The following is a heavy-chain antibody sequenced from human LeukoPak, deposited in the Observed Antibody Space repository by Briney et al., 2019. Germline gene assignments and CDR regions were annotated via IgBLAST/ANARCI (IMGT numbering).Heavy chain of an antibody. V-gene: IGHV4-59*01. J-gene: IGHJ6*03. Sequence: PSETLSLTCTVSGGSISSYYWSWIRQPPAKGLEWIGYIYYSGSTNYNPSLKSRVTISVDTSKNQFSLKLSSVTAADTAVYYCARVNHGYSGYMDVWGKGTTVTVSS. CDR1: GGSISSYY. D-gene: IGHD5-24*01. CDR3: ARVNHGYSGYMDV. CDR2: IYYSGST.